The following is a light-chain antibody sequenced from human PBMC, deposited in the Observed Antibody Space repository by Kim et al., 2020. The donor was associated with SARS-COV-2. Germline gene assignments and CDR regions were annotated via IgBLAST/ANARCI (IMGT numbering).Light chain of an antibody. Sequence: ASVGDRVTITCRASQDIRNDLGWYQQNPGRAPKRLIYGASSLQSGVPSRFSGSGSGTEFTLTISSLQPEDFATYSCLQHNTSPITFGQGTRLEIK. CDR2: GAS. CDR1: QDIRND. J-gene: IGKJ5*01. CDR3: LQHNTSPIT. V-gene: IGKV1-17*01.